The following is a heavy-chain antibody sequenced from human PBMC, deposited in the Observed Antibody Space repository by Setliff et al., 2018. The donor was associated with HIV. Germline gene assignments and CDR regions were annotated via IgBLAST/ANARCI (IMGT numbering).Heavy chain of an antibody. CDR3: ARDGEWGYHRPRDLDI. CDR2: FDPEDGET. J-gene: IGHJ3*02. Sequence: ASVKVSCKISGYTLTELSIHWVRQAPGKGLEWMANFDPEDGETFYAQKFQGRLTMTEDTSTDTAYMELSSLRSDDTAVYYCARDGEWGYHRPRDLDIWGQGTMVTVSS. CDR1: GYTLTELS. V-gene: IGHV1-24*01. D-gene: IGHD2-2*01.